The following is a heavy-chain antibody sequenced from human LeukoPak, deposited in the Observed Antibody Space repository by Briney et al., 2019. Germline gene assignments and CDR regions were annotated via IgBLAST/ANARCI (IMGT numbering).Heavy chain of an antibody. CDR2: IYYSGST. CDR3: ARGRGYFDY. CDR1: GDSISSSY. V-gene: IGHV4-59*01. J-gene: IGHJ4*02. Sequence: SETLSLTCTVSGDSISSSYWSWIRQPPGKGLEWIGYIYYSGSTNYNPSLKSRVTISVDTPKNQFSLKLNSVTAADTAVYYCARGRGYFDYWGQGTLATVSS.